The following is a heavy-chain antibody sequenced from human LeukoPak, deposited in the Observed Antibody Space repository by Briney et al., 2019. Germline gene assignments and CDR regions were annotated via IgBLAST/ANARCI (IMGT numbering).Heavy chain of an antibody. D-gene: IGHD4-23*01. CDR2: IYSGGST. V-gene: IGHV3-53*04. Sequence: GGSLRLSCAASGFTVSDNYMYWVRQAPGKGLEWVSVIYSGGSTYYADSAKDRFTISRHSSRNTLYLQINSLRDDDSAMYYCARGGPTVVTPGRARYYDSWGQGTLVIVSS. CDR1: GFTVSDNY. J-gene: IGHJ4*02. CDR3: ARGGPTVVTPGRARYYDS.